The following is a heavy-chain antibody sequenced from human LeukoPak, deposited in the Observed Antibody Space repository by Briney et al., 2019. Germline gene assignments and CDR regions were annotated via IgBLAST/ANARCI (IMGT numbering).Heavy chain of an antibody. Sequence: GGSLRLSCAASGFTFSSYGMHWVRQAPGKGLEWVAFIRYDGSNKYYADSVKGQFTISRDNSKNTLYLQMNSLRAEDTAVYYCAKDLEAVAGTDYWGQGTLVTVS. CDR2: IRYDGSNK. V-gene: IGHV3-30*02. CDR3: AKDLEAVAGTDY. CDR1: GFTFSSYG. D-gene: IGHD6-19*01. J-gene: IGHJ4*02.